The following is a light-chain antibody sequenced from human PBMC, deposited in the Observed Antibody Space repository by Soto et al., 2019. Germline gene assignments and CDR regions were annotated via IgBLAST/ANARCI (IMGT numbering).Light chain of an antibody. CDR1: RGISSY. CDR3: RQLNSYPQT. Sequence: IQLNQSTSSLSASVGDRVTITCQASRGISSYFACYHQQPPKAPTRLVYSAASLQSAVPSRFSGGRSSPDFSLPISSLQPEDSATYFCRQLNSYPQTFGQGTRLEIK. J-gene: IGKJ5*01. CDR2: SAA. V-gene: IGKV1-9*01.